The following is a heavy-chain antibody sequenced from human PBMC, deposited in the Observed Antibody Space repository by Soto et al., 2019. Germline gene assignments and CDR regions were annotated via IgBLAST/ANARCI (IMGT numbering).Heavy chain of an antibody. D-gene: IGHD4-17*01. J-gene: IGHJ4*02. Sequence: EAHLVQSGGGLVPPGGSLTLSCASSGIPFSGHWMPWFRQAPGKGLIWVSRIKNDGSRRDYADAVAGRFTISRDNDKNTLYLHMNSLRVEDTAVYYCARDRLEYGGYVGFDVWGQGTMVTVSS. CDR3: ARDRLEYGGYVGFDV. CDR1: GIPFSGHW. CDR2: IKNDGSRR. V-gene: IGHV3-74*01.